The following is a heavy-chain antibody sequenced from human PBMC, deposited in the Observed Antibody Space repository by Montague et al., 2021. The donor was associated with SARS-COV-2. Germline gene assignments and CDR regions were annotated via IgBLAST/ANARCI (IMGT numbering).Heavy chain of an antibody. CDR3: ARRPYYYDSSGQFDP. CDR1: GGSISSSTYY. V-gene: IGHV4-39*07. Sequence: SETLSLTCTVSGGSISSSTYYWGWIRQPPGKGLEWIARIYYSGSTYFNPSLKSRVAISIDTSKNQFSLKLSSVTAADTAVYYCARRPYYYDSSGQFDPWGPGGLVTVSS. J-gene: IGHJ5*02. CDR2: IYYSGST. D-gene: IGHD3-22*01.